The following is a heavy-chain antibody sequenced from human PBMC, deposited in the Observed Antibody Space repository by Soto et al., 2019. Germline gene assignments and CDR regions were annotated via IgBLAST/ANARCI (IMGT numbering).Heavy chain of an antibody. J-gene: IGHJ4*02. CDR3: ARDKITGLFDY. Sequence: QVQLQQWGAGLLKPSETLSLTCAVYGGSFSGYYWTWIRQPPGTGLEWIGEINHSGSTHYNPSLKSRVPISVDTSKTQFSLKLTSVTAADTAVYYCARDKITGLFDYWGQGTLVTVSS. D-gene: IGHD2-8*02. CDR1: GGSFSGYY. V-gene: IGHV4-34*01. CDR2: INHSGST.